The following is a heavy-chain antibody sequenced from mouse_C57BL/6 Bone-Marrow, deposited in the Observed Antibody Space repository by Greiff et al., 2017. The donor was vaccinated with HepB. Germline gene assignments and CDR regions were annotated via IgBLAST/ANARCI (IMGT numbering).Heavy chain of an antibody. CDR2: IFPGSGIT. Sequence: QVQLQQSGAELMKPGASVKLSCKASGYTFTGYCIEWVKQRPGHGLEWIGEIFPGSGITNYNAKFKGKATFTADTSSNTAYMHLSSLTSEDSAISYDARHRYYASTFDYWGQGTTLTVSS. CDR1: GYTFTGYC. D-gene: IGHD1-1*01. CDR3: ARHRYYASTFDY. V-gene: IGHV1-9*01. J-gene: IGHJ2*01.